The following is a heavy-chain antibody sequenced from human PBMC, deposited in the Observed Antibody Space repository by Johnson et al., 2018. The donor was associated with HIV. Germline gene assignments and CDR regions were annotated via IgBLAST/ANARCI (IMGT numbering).Heavy chain of an antibody. CDR3: ARDRITIFGVVTLDAFDI. D-gene: IGHD3-3*01. CDR1: GFTLSDSA. CDR2: INWTGTST. Sequence: VQLVESGGGVVQPGRSLRLSCAASGFTLSDSALHWVRQVPGKGLEWISVINWTGTSTAYADSLKGRFTISRGKAKNSLYLQMTSLRAEDTAVYYCARDRITIFGVVTLDAFDIWGQGTMVTVSS. V-gene: IGHV3-20*04. J-gene: IGHJ3*02.